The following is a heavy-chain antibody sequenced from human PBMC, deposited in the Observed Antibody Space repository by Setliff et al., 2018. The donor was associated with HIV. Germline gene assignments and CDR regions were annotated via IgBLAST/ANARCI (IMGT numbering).Heavy chain of an antibody. CDR2: IIPIFGTA. CDR3: ARTREMVRGVITPAFDY. D-gene: IGHD3-10*01. V-gene: IGHV1-69*05. Sequence: GASVKVSCKASGGTFSSYTINWVRQAPGQGLEWMGGIIPIFGTANYARKFQGRVTITTDESTSTAYMELSSLRSEDTALYYCARTREMVRGVITPAFDYWGLGTLVTVSS. J-gene: IGHJ4*02. CDR1: GGTFSSYT.